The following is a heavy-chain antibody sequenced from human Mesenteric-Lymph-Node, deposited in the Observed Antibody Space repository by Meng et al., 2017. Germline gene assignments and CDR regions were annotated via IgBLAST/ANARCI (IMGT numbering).Heavy chain of an antibody. V-gene: IGHV3-23*01. Sequence: GEALKISCIGSGVTNYAMSWVRQGPGKGLEWVTSVGVNGGSKYYADSVEGRFTISRDNSMNTPYLLLNSLRAEDTAIYFCASFPRDCDSYGYFLVHDYWGQGTLVTVSS. CDR1: GVTNYA. J-gene: IGHJ4*02. D-gene: IGHD2/OR15-2a*01. CDR3: ASFPRDCDSYGYFLVHDY. CDR2: VGVNGGSK.